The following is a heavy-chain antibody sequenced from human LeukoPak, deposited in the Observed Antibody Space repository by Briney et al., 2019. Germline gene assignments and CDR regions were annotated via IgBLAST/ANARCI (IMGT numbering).Heavy chain of an antibody. CDR1: GFTFSSYA. V-gene: IGHV3-23*01. CDR2: ISGSGGST. CDR3: ARMVGRNAMIVAY. Sequence: PGGSLRLSCAASGFTFSSYAMNWVRQAPGKGLEWVSVISGSGGSTHYADSVKGRFTISRDNSKNTLYLQMNSLRAEDTAGYFCARMVGRNAMIVAYWGQGTLVTGSS. D-gene: IGHD3-22*01. J-gene: IGHJ4*02.